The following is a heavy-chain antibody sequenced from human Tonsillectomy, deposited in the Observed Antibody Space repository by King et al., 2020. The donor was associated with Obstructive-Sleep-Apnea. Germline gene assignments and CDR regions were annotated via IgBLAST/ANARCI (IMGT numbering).Heavy chain of an antibody. J-gene: IGHJ4*02. CDR1: GFTFGDYD. CDR3: SRDKADYYDSDGYYYGGYFDY. V-gene: IGHV3-49*03. D-gene: IGHD3-22*01. Sequence: VQLVESGGGLGQPGRSLRLSCTGSGFTFGDYDMNWFRQAPGKGLEWVGFIRRRTYGGTTDYAASVKGRFTISRDDSKSIAYLQMNSLKTEDTAVYYCSRDKADYYDSDGYYYGGYFDYWGQGTLVTVSS. CDR2: IRRRTYGGTT.